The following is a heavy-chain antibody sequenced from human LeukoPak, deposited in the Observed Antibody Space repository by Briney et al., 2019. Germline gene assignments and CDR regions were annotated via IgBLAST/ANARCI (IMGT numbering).Heavy chain of an antibody. CDR3: AKFNGGSHRGGNYYYYYMDV. D-gene: IGHD1-26*01. V-gene: IGHV3-48*03. CDR2: IGSSDSTT. J-gene: IGHJ6*03. Sequence: GGSLRLSCVGSGFTFSSYEMNWVRQAPGKGLEWLSYIGSSDSTTHYADSVKGRFTISRDNAKNSLYLQMNSLRAEDTAVYYCAKFNGGSHRGGNYYYYYMDVWGKGTTVTVSS. CDR1: GFTFSSYE.